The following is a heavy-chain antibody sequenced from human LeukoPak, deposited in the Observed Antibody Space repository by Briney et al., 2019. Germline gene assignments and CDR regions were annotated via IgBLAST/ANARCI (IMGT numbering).Heavy chain of an antibody. J-gene: IGHJ4*02. V-gene: IGHV3-48*01. CDR3: ARDLYDYVWGSYRYPYYIDY. CDR1: GFTFSSYS. Sequence: GGSLRLSCAASGFTFSSYSMKWVRQAPGKGLEWVSYISSSSSTIYYADSVKGRFTISRDNAKNSLYLQMNSLRAEDTAVYYCARDLYDYVWGSYRYPYYIDYWGQGTLVTVSS. CDR2: ISSSSSTI. D-gene: IGHD3-16*02.